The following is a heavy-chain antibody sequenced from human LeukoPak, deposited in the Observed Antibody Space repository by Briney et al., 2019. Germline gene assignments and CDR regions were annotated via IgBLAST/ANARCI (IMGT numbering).Heavy chain of an antibody. CDR3: ARGGHCSTTSCSNYDGMDV. D-gene: IGHD2-2*01. J-gene: IGHJ6*02. CDR1: GFTFSTYG. V-gene: IGHV3-33*01. CDR2: TWYDGSNK. Sequence: GGSLRLSCAASGFTFSTYGMHWVRQAPGKGLEWVAATWYDGSNKYYADSVKGRFTISRDNSKNTLYLQMNSLRAEDTAVYFCARGGHCSTTSCSNYDGMDVWGQGTTLTVSS.